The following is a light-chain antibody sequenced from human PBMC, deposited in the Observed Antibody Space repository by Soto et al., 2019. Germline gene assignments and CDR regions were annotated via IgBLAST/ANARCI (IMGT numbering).Light chain of an antibody. V-gene: IGKV1-8*01. CDR3: QQYYSYPPLT. CDR1: QGISSY. Sequence: AIRMTQSPSSFSASTGDRVTITCRASQGISSYLAWYQQKPGKAPKLLLYAASTLQSGVPSRFSGSGSGTDFTLTIRCLQSEDFATYYCQQYYSYPPLTFGGGTKVEIK. CDR2: AAS. J-gene: IGKJ4*01.